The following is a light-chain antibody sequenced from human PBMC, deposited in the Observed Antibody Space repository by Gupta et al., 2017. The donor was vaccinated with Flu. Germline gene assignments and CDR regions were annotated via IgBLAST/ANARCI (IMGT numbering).Light chain of an antibody. Sequence: EIVLTQSPATLSLSPGERATLFCRASQSVSTYLAWYQHKPGQAPRLLIYDASNRATGIPARFSGSGSGTDFTLTINSLEPEDFAVYYCQKRSNWPPYTFGQGTRLEIK. CDR1: QSVSTY. J-gene: IGKJ2*01. V-gene: IGKV3-11*01. CDR3: QKRSNWPPYT. CDR2: DAS.